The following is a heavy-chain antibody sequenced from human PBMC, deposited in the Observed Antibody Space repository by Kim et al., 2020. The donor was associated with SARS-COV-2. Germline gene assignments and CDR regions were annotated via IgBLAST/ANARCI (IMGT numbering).Heavy chain of an antibody. V-gene: IGHV3-23*01. D-gene: IGHD3-22*01. CDR3: AKVKSAMIVGVDY. Sequence: YAESVKGRFTLARDNYKNTLYLQMNSLRAEDTAVYYCAKVKSAMIVGVDYWGQGTLVTVSS. J-gene: IGHJ4*02.